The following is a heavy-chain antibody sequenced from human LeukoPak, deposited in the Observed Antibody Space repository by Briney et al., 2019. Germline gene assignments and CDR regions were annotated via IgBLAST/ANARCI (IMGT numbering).Heavy chain of an antibody. J-gene: IGHJ6*03. CDR3: ARDRTRYYYYSYMDV. V-gene: IGHV1-2*02. D-gene: IGHD1-14*01. CDR1: GYTFSGYF. Sequence: ASVKVSCKASGYTFSGYFIHWVRQAPRQGLEWMGWINPNSGGTNYAQKFQGRVTMTRDTSISTAYMELSRLRSDDTAVYYCARDRTRYYYYSYMDVWGKGTAVTISS. CDR2: INPNSGGT.